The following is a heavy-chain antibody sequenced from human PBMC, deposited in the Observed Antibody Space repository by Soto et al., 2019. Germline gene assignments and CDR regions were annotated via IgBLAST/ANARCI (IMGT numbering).Heavy chain of an antibody. CDR3: AKSDVAAASMDV. V-gene: IGHV3-23*01. CDR1: GFTFNNYA. D-gene: IGHD6-19*01. Sequence: GGSLRLSCAASGFTFNNYAMTWVRQAPGKGLEWVSTIDGGGGSTFYGDSVKSRFTISRDNSKNTLFLQMNSLRAEDAALYYCAKSDVAAASMDVWGQGTPVTVSS. J-gene: IGHJ6*01. CDR2: IDGGGGST.